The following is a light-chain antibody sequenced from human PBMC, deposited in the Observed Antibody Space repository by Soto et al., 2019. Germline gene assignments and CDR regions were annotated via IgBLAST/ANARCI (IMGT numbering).Light chain of an antibody. V-gene: IGKV1-39*01. CDR2: AAS. CDR3: QHYNSYSEA. Sequence: DIQMTQSPSSLSASVGDRVTITFRASQSISNYLNWYQQKPGKAPNLLIYAASSLQSGVPSRFSGSGSGTDFNLTISSLQPDDFATYYCQHYNSYSEAFGQGTKVDIK. J-gene: IGKJ1*01. CDR1: QSISNY.